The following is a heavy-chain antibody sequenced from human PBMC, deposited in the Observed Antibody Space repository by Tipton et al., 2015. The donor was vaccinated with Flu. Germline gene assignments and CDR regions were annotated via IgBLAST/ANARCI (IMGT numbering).Heavy chain of an antibody. D-gene: IGHD2-21*01. CDR3: AKSDCGGIGCKLIDF. V-gene: IGHV3-23*01. J-gene: IGHJ4*02. CDR2: ISGSGDTA. Sequence: SLRLSCAGSGFTFSGHAINWVRQAPEKGVQWVSSISGSGDTAIYADSVKGRFTISRDNSKNTLYLQMNSLRAEDTARYYCAKSDCGGIGCKLIDFWGQGTQFTFSS. CDR1: GFTFSGHA.